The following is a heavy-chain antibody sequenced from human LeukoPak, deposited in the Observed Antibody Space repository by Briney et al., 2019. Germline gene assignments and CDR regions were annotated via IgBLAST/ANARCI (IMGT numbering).Heavy chain of an antibody. Sequence: GGSLRPSCVASGFTFSSYAMSWVRQAPGKGLEWVSVISASGGSTYYVDSVKGRFTISRDNSKNTLYLQMNSLRAEDTAVYYCAKDRDYYDSSGYYYWGYFDYWGQGTLVTVSS. J-gene: IGHJ4*02. CDR2: ISASGGST. CDR1: GFTFSSYA. CDR3: AKDRDYYDSSGYYYWGYFDY. D-gene: IGHD3-22*01. V-gene: IGHV3-23*01.